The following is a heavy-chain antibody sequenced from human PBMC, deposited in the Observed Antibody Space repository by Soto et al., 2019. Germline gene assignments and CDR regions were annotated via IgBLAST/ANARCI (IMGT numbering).Heavy chain of an antibody. CDR2: IKEDGSEK. J-gene: IGHJ3*02. Sequence: GGSLRLCCAASGFTFGSYWMSWVRQAPGKGLVWVANIKEDGSEKYYVDSVKGRFTMSRDNAKNSLYLQMNSLRAEGTAVYYSARVGSWSYSQDAFVISVQTTIVTDS. CDR3: ARVGSWSYSQDAFVI. D-gene: IGHD1-26*01. V-gene: IGHV3-7*01. CDR1: GFTFGSYW.